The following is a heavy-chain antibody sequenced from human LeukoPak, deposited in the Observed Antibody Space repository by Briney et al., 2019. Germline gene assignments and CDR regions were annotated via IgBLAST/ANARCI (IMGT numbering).Heavy chain of an antibody. V-gene: IGHV1-18*01. D-gene: IGHD3-16*02. CDR3: ARDQYDSVWGSYRPYFDL. Sequence: ATVKVSCKASGYTFASYGISWVRQAPGQGLEWMGSIIPYTCHTKYAERLQDRVIMTTDTSTRTAYMELRSLSSDDTAVFYCARDQYDSVWGSYRPYFDLWGQGTLVTVSS. CDR2: IIPYTCHT. CDR1: GYTFASYG. J-gene: IGHJ4*02.